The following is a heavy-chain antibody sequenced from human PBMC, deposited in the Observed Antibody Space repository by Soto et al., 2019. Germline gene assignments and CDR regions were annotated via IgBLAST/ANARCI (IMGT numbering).Heavy chain of an antibody. CDR1: GFTFSSYW. Sequence: HPGGSLRLSCAASGFTFSSYWMSWVRQAPGKGLEWVANIKQDGSEKYYVDSVKGRFTISRDNAKNSLYLQMNSLRAEDTAVYYCATWGRYSSSWYPIYYYYYGMDVWGRGTTVTVYS. CDR2: IKQDGSEK. CDR3: ATWGRYSSSWYPIYYYYYGMDV. J-gene: IGHJ6*02. V-gene: IGHV3-7*01. D-gene: IGHD6-13*01.